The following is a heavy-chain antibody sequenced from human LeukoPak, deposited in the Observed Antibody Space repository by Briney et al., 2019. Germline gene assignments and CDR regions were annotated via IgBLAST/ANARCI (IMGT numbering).Heavy chain of an antibody. Sequence: SVKVSCKASGGTFSSYAISWVRQAPGQGLEWMGEIIPIFGTANYAQKFQGRVTITADKSTSTAYMELSSLRSEDTAVYYCARGAQYSSGWYFDYWGQGALVTVSS. CDR1: GGTFSSYA. D-gene: IGHD6-19*01. V-gene: IGHV1-69*06. CDR3: ARGAQYSSGWYFDY. J-gene: IGHJ4*02. CDR2: IIPIFGTA.